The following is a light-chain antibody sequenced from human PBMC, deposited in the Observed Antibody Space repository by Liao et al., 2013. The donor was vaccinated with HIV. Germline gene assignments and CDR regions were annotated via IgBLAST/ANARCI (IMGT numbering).Light chain of an antibody. CDR3: QVWDTSSDHFV. J-gene: IGLJ1*01. CDR2: YDT. V-gene: IGLV3-21*04. Sequence: SYVLTQPPSVSVAPGKTARITCGGNNIGSGGVHWYQQRPGQAPVLVIYYDTDRPSGIPERFSGSNSGNTATLTISRVEAGDEADYFCQVWDTSSDHFVFGPGTTVTVL. CDR1: NIGSGG.